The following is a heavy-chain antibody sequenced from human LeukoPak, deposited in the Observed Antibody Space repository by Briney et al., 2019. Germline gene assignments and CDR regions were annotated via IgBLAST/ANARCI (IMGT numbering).Heavy chain of an antibody. CDR3: ARLNYYDSSGYPTFYYYYYMDV. V-gene: IGHV4-34*01. CDR2: INHSGST. Sequence: PSETLSLTCAVYGGSFSGYCWSWIRQPPGKGLEWIGEINHSGSTNYNPSLKSRVTISVDTPKNQFSLKLSSVTAADTAVYYCARLNYYDSSGYPTFYYYYYMDVWGKGTTVTVSS. J-gene: IGHJ6*03. CDR1: GGSFSGYC. D-gene: IGHD3-22*01.